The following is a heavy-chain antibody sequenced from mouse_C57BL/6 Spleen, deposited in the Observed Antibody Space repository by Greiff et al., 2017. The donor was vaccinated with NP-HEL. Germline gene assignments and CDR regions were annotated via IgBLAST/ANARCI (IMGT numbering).Heavy chain of an antibody. Sequence: QVQLQQPGAELVKPGASVKMSCKASGYTFTSYWITWVKQRPGQGLEWIGDIYPGSGSTNYNEKFKSKATLTVDTSSSTAYMQLSSLTSEDSAVYYCARVYDYDGVYYFDYWGQGTTLTVSS. CDR3: ARVYDYDGVYYFDY. CDR2: IYPGSGST. J-gene: IGHJ2*01. D-gene: IGHD2-4*01. V-gene: IGHV1-55*01. CDR1: GYTFTSYW.